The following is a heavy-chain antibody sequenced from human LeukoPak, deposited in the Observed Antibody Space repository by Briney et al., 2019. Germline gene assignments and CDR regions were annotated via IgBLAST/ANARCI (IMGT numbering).Heavy chain of an antibody. V-gene: IGHV4-34*01. J-gene: IGHJ4*02. D-gene: IGHD3-22*01. CDR3: ARDTRSITMIN. CDR1: GGSFSGYY. CDR2: IHYSGSA. Sequence: SETLSLTCAVYGGSFSGYYWTWIRQPPGKGLEWIGEIHYSGSATYNPSLKSRVTISVDTSKNQFSLKMNSVTAADTAVYYCARDTRSITMINWGQGTLVTVSS.